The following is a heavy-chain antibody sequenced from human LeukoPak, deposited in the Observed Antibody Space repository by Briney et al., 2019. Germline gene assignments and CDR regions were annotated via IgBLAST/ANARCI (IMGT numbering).Heavy chain of an antibody. CDR1: GFTFSSYS. CDR2: ISSSSSTI. CDR3: ARYHDYVWGSYRYSYGMDV. J-gene: IGHJ6*02. D-gene: IGHD3-16*02. Sequence: AGGSLRLSCAASGFTFSSYSMNWVRQAPGKGLEWVSYISSSSSTIYYADSVKGRFTISRDNAKNSLYLQMNSLRDEDTAAYYCARYHDYVWGSYRYSYGMDVWGQGTTVTVSS. V-gene: IGHV3-48*02.